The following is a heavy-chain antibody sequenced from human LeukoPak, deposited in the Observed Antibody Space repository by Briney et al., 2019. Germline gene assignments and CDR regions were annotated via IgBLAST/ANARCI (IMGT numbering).Heavy chain of an antibody. Sequence: SETLSLTCTVSGGPVSSSTNYWGWIRQPPGKGLEWIGTIYYSGSTYYNPSLKSRVSLSADTSKNQFSLKLSSVTAADTAVYFCARDAAGEGRLVITWFDPWGQGTLVTVSS. V-gene: IGHV4-39*07. CDR3: ARDAAGEGRLVITWFDP. CDR2: IYYSGST. CDR1: GGPVSSSTNY. D-gene: IGHD3-22*01. J-gene: IGHJ5*02.